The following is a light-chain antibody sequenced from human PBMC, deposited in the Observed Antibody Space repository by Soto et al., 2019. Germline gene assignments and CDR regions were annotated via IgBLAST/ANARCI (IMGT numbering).Light chain of an antibody. V-gene: IGLV2-23*02. J-gene: IGLJ2*01. Sequence: QSALTQPASVSGSPGQSITIPCTGASSDVGSYNLVSWYQQHPGKAPKLMIYEVSRRPSGISNRFSGSKSGNTAPLTISGLQAEDEADYYCCSYAGSPTFVIFGGGTKLTVL. CDR1: SSDVGSYNL. CDR2: EVS. CDR3: CSYAGSPTFVI.